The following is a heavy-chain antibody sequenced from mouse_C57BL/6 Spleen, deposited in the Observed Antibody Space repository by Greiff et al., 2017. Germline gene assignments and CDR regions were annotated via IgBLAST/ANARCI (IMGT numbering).Heavy chain of an antibody. CDR1: GYTFTDYN. CDR3: ARRGGSSGPFDY. Sequence: VQLQQSGPELVKPGASVKMSCKASGYTFTDYNMHWVKQSHGKSLEWIGYINPNNGGPNYNQKFKGKATLTVNKSSSTAYMERRSLTSEDSAVYYCARRGGSSGPFDYWGQGTTLTVSS. V-gene: IGHV1-22*01. D-gene: IGHD3-2*02. J-gene: IGHJ2*01. CDR2: INPNNGGP.